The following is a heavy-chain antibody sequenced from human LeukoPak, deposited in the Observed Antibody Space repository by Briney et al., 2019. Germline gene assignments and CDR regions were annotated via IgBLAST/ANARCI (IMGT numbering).Heavy chain of an antibody. V-gene: IGHV6-1*01. D-gene: IGHD2-2*01. CDR1: GDSVSSNSVT. J-gene: IGHJ5*02. CDR3: ARRLTQYDCFDP. Sequence: SQTLSLTCAISGDSVSSNSVTWNWLRQSPSRGLEWLGRTYYRSTWYNDYAVSVRGRITVNPDTSKNQFSLHLNSVTPDDTAVYYCARRLTQYDCFDPWGQGILVTVSS. CDR2: TYYRSTWYN.